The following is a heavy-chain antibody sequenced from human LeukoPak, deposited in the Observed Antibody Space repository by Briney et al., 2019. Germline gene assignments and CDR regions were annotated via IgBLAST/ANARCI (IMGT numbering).Heavy chain of an antibody. Sequence: SETLSLTCAVYGGSFSDYYWSWVRQPPGKGLEWIGEMNDSPSASYNPSLKNRVTISRDTSTNQFSLKLTSVTAADTAVYYCARKAEDILGSSYDYWGQGTLVTVPS. CDR2: MNDSPSA. J-gene: IGHJ4*02. V-gene: IGHV4-34*01. D-gene: IGHD6-13*01. CDR3: ARKAEDILGSSYDY. CDR1: GGSFSDYY.